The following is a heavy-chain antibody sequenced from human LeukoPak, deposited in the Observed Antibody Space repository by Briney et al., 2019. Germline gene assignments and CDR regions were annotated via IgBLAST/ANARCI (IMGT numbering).Heavy chain of an antibody. CDR2: IYTSGST. CDR3: ARDYGSGITYYYYYMDV. CDR1: GGSISSYY. J-gene: IGHJ6*03. Sequence: SETLSLTCTVSGGSISSYYWSWIRQPAGKGLEWIGRIYTSGSTNYNPSLKSRVTMSVDTSKNQFSLKLSSVTAADTAVYYCARDYGSGITYYYYYMDVWGKGTTVTVSS. D-gene: IGHD3-10*01. V-gene: IGHV4-4*07.